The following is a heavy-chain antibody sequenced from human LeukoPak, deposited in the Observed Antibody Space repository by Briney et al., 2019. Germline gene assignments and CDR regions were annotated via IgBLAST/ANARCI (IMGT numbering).Heavy chain of an antibody. CDR2: VYPGDSDT. V-gene: IGHV5-51*01. CDR3: ATSYYYGSGSHLPFDY. CDR1: GYSFTSYW. J-gene: IGHJ4*02. D-gene: IGHD3-10*01. Sequence: GESLKISCKGSGYSFTSYWIGWVRQMPGKGLEWMGIVYPGDSDTRYSPSFQGQVTISADKSISTAYLQWSSLKASDTAMYYCATSYYYGSGSHLPFDYWGQGTLVTVSS.